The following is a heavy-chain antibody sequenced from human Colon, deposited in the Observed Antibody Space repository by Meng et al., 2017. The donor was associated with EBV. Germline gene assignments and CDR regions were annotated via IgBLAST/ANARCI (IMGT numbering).Heavy chain of an antibody. CDR2: IFYDGSIK. J-gene: IGHJ4*02. D-gene: IGHD6-13*01. V-gene: IGHV3-30*18. CDR1: GFIFSNYA. CDR3: AKSAEYSSNLLDY. Sequence: QVQLVEFGGGVVQSGKXXGLSCAASGFIFSNYAMHWVRQAPGKGLEWVAIIFYDGSIKSYADSVKGRFTISRDNSKNTLYLQMNGLRAEDTAVYYCAKSAEYSSNLLDYWGQGTRVTVSS.